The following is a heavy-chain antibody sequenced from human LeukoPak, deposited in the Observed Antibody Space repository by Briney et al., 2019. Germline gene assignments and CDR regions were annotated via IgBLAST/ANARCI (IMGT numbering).Heavy chain of an antibody. CDR2: ISGSGGST. D-gene: IGHD3-10*01. Sequence: PGGSLRLSCAASGFTFSSYAMSWVRQAPGKGLEWVSAISGSGGSTYYADSVKGRFTISRDNAKNSLSLQMNSLNVDDTGVYFCTRDALFGSGRTHLDFWSPGTLVSVSS. J-gene: IGHJ4*02. CDR3: TRDALFGSGRTHLDF. V-gene: IGHV3-23*01. CDR1: GFTFSSYA.